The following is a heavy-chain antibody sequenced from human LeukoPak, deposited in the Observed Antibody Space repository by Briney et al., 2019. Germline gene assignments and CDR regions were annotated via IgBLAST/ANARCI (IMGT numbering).Heavy chain of an antibody. D-gene: IGHD1-14*01. Sequence: SVKVSCKASGGIFSRHTISWVRQSPGQGLEWMGGITPMFGTSNYAQKFQGRVTITADEPTSTAYMELSSLRSEDTAVYYCARDSSEFRSLLFHWGQGTWSPSPQ. CDR2: ITPMFGTS. CDR3: ARDSSEFRSLLFH. J-gene: IGHJ1*01. CDR1: GGIFSRHT. V-gene: IGHV1-69*01.